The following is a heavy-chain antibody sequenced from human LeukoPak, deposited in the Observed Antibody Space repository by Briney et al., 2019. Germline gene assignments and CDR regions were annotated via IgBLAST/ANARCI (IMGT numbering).Heavy chain of an antibody. CDR1: GDSVSSNSAA. CDR2: TYHRSEWYN. D-gene: IGHD4-17*01. Sequence: SQTLSLTCAISGDSVSSNSAAWHWIRQSPSRGLEWLGRTYHRSEWYNDYEGSVKSRITINPDTAMNQFSLHLKSVNTEDTAVYYCASIGTTVTTFDYWGQGTLVTVSS. V-gene: IGHV6-1*01. CDR3: ASIGTTVTTFDY. J-gene: IGHJ4*02.